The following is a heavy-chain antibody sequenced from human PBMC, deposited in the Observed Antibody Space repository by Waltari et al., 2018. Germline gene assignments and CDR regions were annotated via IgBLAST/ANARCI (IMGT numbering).Heavy chain of an antibody. J-gene: IGHJ4*02. D-gene: IGHD3-3*01. CDR1: GGSISSGSYY. Sequence: QVQLQESGPGLVKPSQTLSLTCTVSGGSISSGSYYWSWIRQPAGKGLEWIGRIYTSGRTNYNPSRKSRVTISVDTSKNQFSLKLSAVTAADTAVYYCARDRGASYYDFWSGHIDYWGQGTLVTVSS. CDR3: ARDRGASYYDFWSGHIDY. CDR2: IYTSGRT. V-gene: IGHV4-61*02.